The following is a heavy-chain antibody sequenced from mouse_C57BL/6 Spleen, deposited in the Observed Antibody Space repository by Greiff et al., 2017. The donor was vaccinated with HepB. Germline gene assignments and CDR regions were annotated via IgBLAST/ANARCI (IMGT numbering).Heavy chain of an antibody. V-gene: IGHV1-74*01. CDR2: FYPSDSDT. CDR3: AIESSVYAMDY. CDR1: GYTFPSYW. Sequence: QVQLQQPGAELVKPGASVKVSCKASGYTFPSYWMPWVKQRPGQALEWIGRFYPSDSDTNYNQKLKGKATLTVDKSSSTAYMQLVSLTSEDSAVYYCAIESSVYAMDYWGQGTSVTGSS. D-gene: IGHD3-2*02. J-gene: IGHJ4*01.